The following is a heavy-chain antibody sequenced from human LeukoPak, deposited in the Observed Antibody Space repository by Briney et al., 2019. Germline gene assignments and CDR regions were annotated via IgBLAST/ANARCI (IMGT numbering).Heavy chain of an antibody. J-gene: IGHJ4*02. Sequence: PGGSLRLSCAASGFTFSSYAMSWVRQAPGKELEWVSAISGSGGSTYYADSVKGRFTISRDNSKNTLYLQMNSLRAEDTAVYYCAIHYYYGSGILDYWGQGTLVTVSS. D-gene: IGHD3-10*01. CDR3: AIHYYYGSGILDY. CDR2: ISGSGGST. CDR1: GFTFSSYA. V-gene: IGHV3-23*01.